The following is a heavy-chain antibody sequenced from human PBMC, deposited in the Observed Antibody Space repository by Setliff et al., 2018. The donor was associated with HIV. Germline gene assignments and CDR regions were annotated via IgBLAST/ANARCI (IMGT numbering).Heavy chain of an antibody. J-gene: IGHJ3*02. D-gene: IGHD3-10*01. CDR1: GDSITGSFY. CDR2: IWPRGTS. CDR3: ARLVRGVIITIPFLAFDI. V-gene: IGHV4-38-2*01. Sequence: TLSLTCGVSGDSITGSFYWAWIRQPPGKGLEWIANIYPSGSIWPRGTSNYNPSLKGRVTISVDTSKNQFSLKLSSVTAADTAVYYCARLVRGVIITIPFLAFDIWGQGTMVTVSS.